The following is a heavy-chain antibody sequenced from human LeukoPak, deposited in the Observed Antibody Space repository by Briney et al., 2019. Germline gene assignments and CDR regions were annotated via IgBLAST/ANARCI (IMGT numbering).Heavy chain of an antibody. Sequence: GGSLRLSFAASGFTFSNYAMSWVRQAPGKGLEWVSGISGSGGSTSYADSVKGRFTISRDNSKNTLYLQMNSLRAEDTAVYYCARLNDSSGYYHLDYWGQGTLVTVSS. CDR1: GFTFSNYA. D-gene: IGHD3-22*01. J-gene: IGHJ4*02. CDR3: ARLNDSSGYYHLDY. CDR2: ISGSGGST. V-gene: IGHV3-23*01.